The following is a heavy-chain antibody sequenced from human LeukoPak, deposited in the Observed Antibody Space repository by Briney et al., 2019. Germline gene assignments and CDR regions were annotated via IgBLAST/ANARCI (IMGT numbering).Heavy chain of an antibody. CDR1: GGSISSYY. D-gene: IGHD1-26*01. Sequence: SETLSLTCTVSGGSISSYYWSWIRQPPGRGLEWIGYVYYSGSTNYNSSLKSRVTISVDTSKNQFSLNLRSVTAADTAVYYCARHGGGTYLQYWGRGALVIVSA. J-gene: IGHJ4*02. CDR2: VYYSGST. V-gene: IGHV4-59*08. CDR3: ARHGGGTYLQY.